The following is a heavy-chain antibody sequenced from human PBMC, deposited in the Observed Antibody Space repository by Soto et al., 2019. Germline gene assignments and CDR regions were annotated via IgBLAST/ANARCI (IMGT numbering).Heavy chain of an antibody. CDR3: SRGWAFLNY. V-gene: IGHV3-7*01. D-gene: IGHD3-3*02. CDR2: IKEDGSEI. CDR1: AFSFSNYW. J-gene: IGHJ4*02. Sequence: GGSLILSCETSAFSFSNYWMTWVRQAPGKGLEWVANIKEDGSEIYYLDSVKGRFTISRDNAKNSLYLQMNSLRVEDTAVYYCSRGWAFLNYWGQGILVTVSS.